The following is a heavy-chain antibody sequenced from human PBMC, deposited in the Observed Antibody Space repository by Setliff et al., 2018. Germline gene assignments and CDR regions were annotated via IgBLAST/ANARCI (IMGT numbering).Heavy chain of an antibody. V-gene: IGHV1-46*01. Sequence: GASVKVSCKASGYTFTSCYMYWLRQAPGQGPEWMGIINIGGGSASYAQKFQDRVTMTRDTATSTVYLEVTSLRSEDTAVYYCARAGMASLHRKGVFEHWGQGTLVTVSS. J-gene: IGHJ4*02. CDR2: INIGGGSA. D-gene: IGHD3-10*01. CDR1: GYTFTSCY. CDR3: ARAGMASLHRKGVFEH.